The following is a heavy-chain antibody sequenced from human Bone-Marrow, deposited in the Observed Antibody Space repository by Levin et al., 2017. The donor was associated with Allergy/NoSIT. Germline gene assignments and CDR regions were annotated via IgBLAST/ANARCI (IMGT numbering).Heavy chain of an antibody. J-gene: IGHJ4*02. CDR2: IYSGGST. CDR1: GFTVRSTY. D-gene: IGHD3-10*01. Sequence: LSLPCAASGFTVRSTYMSWVRQAPGKGPEWVSVIYSGGSTYYADSVKGRFTISRDNSKNTLYLQMNSLRAEDTAVYYCARGWVGELLSHWGQGTLVTVSS. V-gene: IGHV3-53*01. CDR3: ARGWVGELLSH.